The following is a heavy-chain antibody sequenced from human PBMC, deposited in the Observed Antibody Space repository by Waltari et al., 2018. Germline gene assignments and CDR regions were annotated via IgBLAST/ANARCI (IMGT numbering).Heavy chain of an antibody. CDR2: IKEDGSET. J-gene: IGHJ4*02. CDR3: VRGQGFLLDY. V-gene: IGHV3-7*01. Sequence: EVQLVESGGGLVQPGGSLRLSCAASNFTFSAFWMNWVRQAPGKGLEWVAIIKEDGSETHFVDSVKGRFTISRDNARNLLFLQMNNLRAEDTAVYYCVRGQGFLLDYWGQGTLVTVSS. CDR1: NFTFSAFW. D-gene: IGHD3-3*01.